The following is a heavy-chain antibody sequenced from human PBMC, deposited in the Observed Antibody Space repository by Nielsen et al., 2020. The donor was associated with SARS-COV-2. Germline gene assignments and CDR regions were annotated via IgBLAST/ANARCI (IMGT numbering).Heavy chain of an antibody. V-gene: IGHV3-23*01. CDR1: GFTFSSYA. CDR2: ISGSGGST. Sequence: GESLKISCAASGFTFSSYAMSWVRQDPGKGLEWVSAISGSGGSTYYADPVKGRFTISRDNAKNSLYLQMNSLRAEDTAVYYCARVTPYCSGGSCYSGWFDPWGQGTLVTVSS. J-gene: IGHJ5*02. CDR3: ARVTPYCSGGSCYSGWFDP. D-gene: IGHD2-15*01.